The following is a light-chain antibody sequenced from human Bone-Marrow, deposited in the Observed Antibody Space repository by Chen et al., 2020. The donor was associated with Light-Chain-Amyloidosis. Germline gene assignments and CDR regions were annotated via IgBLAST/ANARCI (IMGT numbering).Light chain of an antibody. CDR2: EVT. CDR1: SSDVGGDNH. J-gene: IGLJ1*01. Sequence: SALTQPASVSGPPGQPLTIPCTGTSSDVGGDNHVSWYQQHPDKAPKLMIYEVTNRPSWVPDRFYGSKSDNTASLTISGLQTEDEADYFCSSYTITNTLVFGSGTRVTVL. V-gene: IGLV2-14*01. CDR3: SSYTITNTLV.